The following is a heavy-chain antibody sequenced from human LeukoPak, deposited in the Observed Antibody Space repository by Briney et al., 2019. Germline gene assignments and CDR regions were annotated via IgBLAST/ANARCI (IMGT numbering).Heavy chain of an antibody. Sequence: GASVKVSCKASGYTFTGYYMHWVRQAPGQGLEWMGWINPNSGGTNYAQKFQGRVTMTRDTSISTAYMELSRLRSDDTAVYYCARVGCSSTSCYEHFQHWGQSTLVTVSS. V-gene: IGHV1-2*02. J-gene: IGHJ1*01. D-gene: IGHD2-2*01. CDR1: GYTFTGYY. CDR3: ARVGCSSTSCYEHFQH. CDR2: INPNSGGT.